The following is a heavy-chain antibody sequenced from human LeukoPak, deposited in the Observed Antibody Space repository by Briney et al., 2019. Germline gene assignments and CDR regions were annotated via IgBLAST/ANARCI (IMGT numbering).Heavy chain of an antibody. Sequence: PGGSLRLSCAASGFTFSSYSMNWVRQAPGKGLEWVSSISSSSSYIYYADSVKGRFTISRDNAKNSLYLQMNSLRAEDTAVYYCARERWYSSSSGRYAFDIWGQGTMVTVSS. CDR3: ARERWYSSSSGRYAFDI. CDR2: ISSSSSYI. V-gene: IGHV3-21*01. D-gene: IGHD6-6*01. J-gene: IGHJ3*02. CDR1: GFTFSSYS.